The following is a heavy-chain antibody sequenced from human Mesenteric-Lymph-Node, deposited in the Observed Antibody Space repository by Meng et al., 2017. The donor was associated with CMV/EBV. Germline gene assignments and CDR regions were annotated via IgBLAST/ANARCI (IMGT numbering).Heavy chain of an antibody. CDR2: IYFNGDR. V-gene: IGHV2-5*01. Sequence: SGPTLVKPTQTLTLTCAFSGFSLSTSGVVVAWIRQPPGKALEWLAVIYFNGDRRYSPSLKTRLTITKDTSENQVVLTMTNMDPVDTATYYCAHRGDGYVDYWGQGTLVTVSS. CDR1: GFSLSTSGVV. J-gene: IGHJ4*02. CDR3: AHRGDGYVDY.